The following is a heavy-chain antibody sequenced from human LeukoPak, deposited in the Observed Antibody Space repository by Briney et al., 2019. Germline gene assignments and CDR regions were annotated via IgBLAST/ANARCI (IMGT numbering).Heavy chain of an antibody. CDR1: GDSISSGYYS. J-gene: IGHJ4*02. CDR2: ISYSGST. D-gene: IGHD1-26*01. CDR3: ARLPSGNYPGYFDY. V-gene: IGHV4-39*02. Sequence: SETLSLTCIVPGDSISSGYYSWGWIRQPPGKGLEWIGNISYSGSTNYNPSLKSRVTISVDTSKNHFSLKLNSMTATDTAVYYCARLPSGNYPGYFDYWGQGTLVTVSS.